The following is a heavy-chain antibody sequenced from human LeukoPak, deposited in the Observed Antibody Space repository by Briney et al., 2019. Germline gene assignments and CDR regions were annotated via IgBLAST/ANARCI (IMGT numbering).Heavy chain of an antibody. CDR1: GGSISSYY. J-gene: IGHJ4*02. CDR3: ARGVPEYYDFWSGYFYYFDY. CDR2: IYYSGST. Sequence: PSETLSLTCTVSGGSISSYYWSWIRQPPGKGLEWIGYIYYSGSTNYNPSLKSRLTISVDASKNQFSLKLTSVTAADTAVYYCARGVPEYYDFWSGYFYYFDYWGQGTLVTVSS. V-gene: IGHV4-59*01. D-gene: IGHD3-3*01.